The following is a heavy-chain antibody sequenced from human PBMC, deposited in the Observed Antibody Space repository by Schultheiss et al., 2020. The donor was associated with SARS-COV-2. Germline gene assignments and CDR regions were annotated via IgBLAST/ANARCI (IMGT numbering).Heavy chain of an antibody. Sequence: GGSLRLSCAASGFTFSSYWMSWVRQAPGKGLEWVANIKQDGSNKYYADSVKGRFTISRDNSKNTLYLQMNSLRAEDTAVYYCARGGIQLWLETFDYWGQGTLVTVSS. CDR2: IKQDGSNK. CDR1: GFTFSSYW. V-gene: IGHV3-7*01. J-gene: IGHJ4*02. CDR3: ARGGIQLWLETFDY. D-gene: IGHD5-18*01.